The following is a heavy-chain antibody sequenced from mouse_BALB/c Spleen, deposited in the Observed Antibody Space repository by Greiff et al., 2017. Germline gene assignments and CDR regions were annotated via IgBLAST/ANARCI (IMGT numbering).Heavy chain of an antibody. J-gene: IGHJ1*01. CDR3: ARWHGSTWYFDV. V-gene: IGHV1-63*02. CDR1: GYTFTNYW. CDR2: IYPGGGYT. D-gene: IGHD1-1*01. Sequence: QVQLQQSGAELVRPGTSVKISCKASGYTFTNYWLGWVKQRPGHGLEWIGDIYPGGGYTNYNEKFKGKATLTADTSSSTAYMQLSSLTSEDSAVYFCARWHGSTWYFDVWGAGTTVTVSS.